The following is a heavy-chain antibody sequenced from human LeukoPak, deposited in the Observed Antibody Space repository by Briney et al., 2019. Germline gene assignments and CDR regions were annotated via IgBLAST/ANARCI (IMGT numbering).Heavy chain of an antibody. CDR3: AKGDSSSWYEGYYYFDY. V-gene: IGHV3-9*01. J-gene: IGHJ4*02. CDR2: ISWNSGSI. D-gene: IGHD6-13*01. Sequence: SGGSLRLSCAASGFTFDDYAMRWVRQAPGKGLEWVSGISWNSGSIGYADSVKGRFTISRDNAKNSLYLQMNSLRAEDTALYYCAKGDSSSWYEGYYYFDYWGQGTLVTVSS. CDR1: GFTFDDYA.